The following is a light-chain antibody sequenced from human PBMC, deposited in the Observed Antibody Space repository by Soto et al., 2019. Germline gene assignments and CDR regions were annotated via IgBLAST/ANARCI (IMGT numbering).Light chain of an antibody. V-gene: IGKV3-20*01. Sequence: EIVLTQSPGTLSLSPGERATLSCRASQSVSSTYLAWYQQKPGQAPRLLIYGASNRATGIPDRFSGSGSGKEFTLTISRLEAEDFAVYYCQQYGGSRWTFGQGTRVDI. CDR1: QSVSSTY. J-gene: IGKJ1*01. CDR3: QQYGGSRWT. CDR2: GAS.